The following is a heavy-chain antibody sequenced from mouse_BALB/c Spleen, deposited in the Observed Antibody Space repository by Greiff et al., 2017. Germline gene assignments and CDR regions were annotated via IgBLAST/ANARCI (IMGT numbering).Heavy chain of an antibody. V-gene: IGHV5-17*02. J-gene: IGHJ4*01. Sequence: DVKLVESGGGLVQPGGSRKLSCAASGFTFSSFGMHWVRQAPEKGLEWVAYISSGSSTIYYADTVKGRFTISRDNPKNTLFLQMTSLRSEDTAMYYCARSDYGSSYGYYAMDYWGQGTSVTVSS. CDR3: ARSDYGSSYGYYAMDY. CDR1: GFTFSSFG. D-gene: IGHD1-1*01. CDR2: ISSGSSTI.